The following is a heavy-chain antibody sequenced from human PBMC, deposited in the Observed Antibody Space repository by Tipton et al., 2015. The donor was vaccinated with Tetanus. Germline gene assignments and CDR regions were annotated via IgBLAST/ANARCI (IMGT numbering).Heavy chain of an antibody. V-gene: IGHV4-31*03. Sequence: TLSLTCTVSGASISSGGYFWSWIRQHPGKGLEWIGYINYSGSTYFNPSLKSRVTISAGMSENQFSLRLTSVTAADTAVYYCARDVGGHYYFDFWGQGSLVTVSS. CDR2: INYSGST. D-gene: IGHD1-26*01. J-gene: IGHJ4*02. CDR3: ARDVGGHYYFDF. CDR1: GASISSGGYF.